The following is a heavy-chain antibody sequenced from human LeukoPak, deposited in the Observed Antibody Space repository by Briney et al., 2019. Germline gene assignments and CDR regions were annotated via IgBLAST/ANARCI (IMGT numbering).Heavy chain of an antibody. D-gene: IGHD3-16*02. J-gene: IGHJ5*02. CDR3: ARDIGQGWFDP. CDR2: IYYRGST. CDR1: GGSIINYY. Sequence: PSETLSLTCTVSGGSIINYYWSWIRQPPGKGLEWIGYIYYRGSTNYNPSLKSRVTISVDTSKNQFSLRLSSVTAADTAVYYCARDIGQGWFDPWGQGTLVTVSS. V-gene: IGHV4-59*01.